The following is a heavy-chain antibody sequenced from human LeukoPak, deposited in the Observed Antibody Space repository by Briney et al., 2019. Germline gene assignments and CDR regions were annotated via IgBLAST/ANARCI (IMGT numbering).Heavy chain of an antibody. D-gene: IGHD3-22*01. V-gene: IGHV3-33*06. Sequence: PGRSLRLSCAASGFTFSNYGMHWVRQAPGKGLEWVAVIWYDGSNEYYTDSVKGRFTISRDNSKNTLSLQMNSLRAEDTAVYYCAKGGLYDSSGYYLDFDYWGQGTLVTVSS. CDR3: AKGGLYDSSGYYLDFDY. J-gene: IGHJ4*02. CDR2: IWYDGSNE. CDR1: GFTFSNYG.